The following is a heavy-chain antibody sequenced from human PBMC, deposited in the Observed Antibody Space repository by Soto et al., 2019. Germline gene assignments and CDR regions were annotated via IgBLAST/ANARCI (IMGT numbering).Heavy chain of an antibody. Sequence: EVQLVESGGGLVQPGGSLRLSCAASGFTFSSYWMHWVRQAPGKGLVWVSRINSDGSSTSYADSVTGRFTISRDNARNTLYLQMNSLRAEDTAVYYCARPGLAVAGFDYWGQGTLVTVSS. D-gene: IGHD6-19*01. CDR1: GFTFSSYW. CDR2: INSDGSST. J-gene: IGHJ4*02. CDR3: ARPGLAVAGFDY. V-gene: IGHV3-74*01.